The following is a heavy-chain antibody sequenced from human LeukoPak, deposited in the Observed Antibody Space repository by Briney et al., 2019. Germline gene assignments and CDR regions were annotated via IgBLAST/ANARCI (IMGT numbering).Heavy chain of an antibody. V-gene: IGHV4-39*01. D-gene: IGHD6-13*01. CDR1: GASISNTGYY. J-gene: IGHJ4*02. CDR2: IYHSGST. Sequence: SETLSLTCTVSGASISNTGYYWGWIRQPPGKGLEWIGNIYHSGSTYYSPSLKSRVTLSVDTSKNQFSLKLSSVTAADTAVYYCARASRAAGICSDYWGQGTLVTVSS. CDR3: ARASRAAGICSDY.